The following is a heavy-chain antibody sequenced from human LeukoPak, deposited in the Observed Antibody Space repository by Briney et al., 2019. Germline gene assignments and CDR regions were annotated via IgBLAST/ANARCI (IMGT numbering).Heavy chain of an antibody. J-gene: IGHJ4*02. V-gene: IGHV4-61*02. CDR2: IYTSGST. Sequence: SQTLSLTCTVSGGSISSGRYYWSWIRQPAGKGLEWIGRIYTSGSTNYNPSLKSRVTISVDTSKNQFSLKLSSVTAADTAVYYCARRIQLWLSFDYWGQGTLVTVSS. CDR1: GGSISSGRYY. CDR3: ARRIQLWLSFDY. D-gene: IGHD5-18*01.